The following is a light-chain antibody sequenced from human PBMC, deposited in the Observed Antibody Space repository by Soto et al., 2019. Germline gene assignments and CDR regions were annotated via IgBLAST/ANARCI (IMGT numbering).Light chain of an antibody. V-gene: IGLV2-18*02. CDR2: EVS. CDR1: ISDVGRYDR. CDR3: SSYTSSSTLWV. Sequence: QSALTQPPSVAGSPGQSVTISCTGTISDVGRYDRVSWYQQPPGTAPKLMISEVSNRPSGVPDRFSGSKSGNTASLTISGLQAEDEADYYCSSYTSSSTLWVFGGGTKVTVL. J-gene: IGLJ3*02.